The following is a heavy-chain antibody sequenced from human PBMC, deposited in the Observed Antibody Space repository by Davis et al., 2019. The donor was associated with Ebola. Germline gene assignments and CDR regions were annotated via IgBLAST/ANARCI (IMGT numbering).Heavy chain of an antibody. D-gene: IGHD1-26*01. Sequence: ASVKVSCKASAYTFTTYDINWVRPATGQELEWMGWMNPNSGNEGYAHKFQGRVTMTRNTSISTAYMELSSLTSEDTAVYYCARGLIMNGSSSNYWGQGTLVTVSS. V-gene: IGHV1-8*01. CDR2: MNPNSGNE. J-gene: IGHJ4*02. CDR3: ARGLIMNGSSSNY. CDR1: AYTFTTYD.